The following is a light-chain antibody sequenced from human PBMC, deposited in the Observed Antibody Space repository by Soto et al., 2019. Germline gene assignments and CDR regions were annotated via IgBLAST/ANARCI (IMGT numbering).Light chain of an antibody. CDR3: CSYAGSYV. CDR2: DVN. V-gene: IGLV2-11*01. CDR1: SSDVGGYNF. J-gene: IGLJ1*01. Sequence: QSALTQPRSVSGSPGQSVTISCTGTSSDVGGYNFVSWYQQHPGKAPKLMIYDVNKRPSGVPDRFSGSKSGNTASLTISGLQADDEADYYCCSYAGSYVFGTGTKVTVL.